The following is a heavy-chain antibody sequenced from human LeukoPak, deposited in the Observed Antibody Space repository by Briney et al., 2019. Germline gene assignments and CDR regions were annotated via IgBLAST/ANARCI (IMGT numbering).Heavy chain of an antibody. V-gene: IGHV3-23*01. Sequence: GGSLRLSCAASGITFSSHAMTWVRQAPGKGLEWVAAIRGNGATTDYADSVKGRFTISRDNSKSTLYLQMNSLRAEDTAVYYCAKAYHDSGCLIDYWGRGTLVTVSS. CDR2: IRGNGATT. D-gene: IGHD6-19*01. CDR1: GITFSSHA. J-gene: IGHJ4*02. CDR3: AKAYHDSGCLIDY.